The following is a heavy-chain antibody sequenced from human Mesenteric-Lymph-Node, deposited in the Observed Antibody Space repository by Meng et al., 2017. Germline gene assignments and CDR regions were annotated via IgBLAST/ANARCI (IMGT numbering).Heavy chain of an antibody. CDR1: GGSISSYY. Sequence: QVQLQESGPGPVKPSETLSLTCTVSGGSISSYYWSWIRQPPGKGLEWIGYIYSSGSTNYTPSLKSRVTISVDTSKNQFSLNLSSVTAADTAVYYCARGGWSLDYWGQGTLVTVSS. CDR3: ARGGWSLDY. V-gene: IGHV4-59*08. J-gene: IGHJ4*02. CDR2: IYSSGST. D-gene: IGHD2-15*01.